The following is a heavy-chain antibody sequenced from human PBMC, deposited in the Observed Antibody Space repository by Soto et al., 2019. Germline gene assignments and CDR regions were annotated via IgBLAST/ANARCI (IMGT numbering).Heavy chain of an antibody. V-gene: IGHV4-28*01. D-gene: IGHD6-13*01. CDR3: ARTLGYSSSWHPESSNWFDP. CDR1: GYSISSSNW. Sequence: PSETLSLTCAVSGYSISSSNWWGWIRQPPGKGLDWIGYIYYSGTTYYNPSLKSRVTISVDTSKNQFSLKLSSVTAADTAVYYCARTLGYSSSWHPESSNWFDPWGQGTLVTVSS. CDR2: IYYSGTT. J-gene: IGHJ5*02.